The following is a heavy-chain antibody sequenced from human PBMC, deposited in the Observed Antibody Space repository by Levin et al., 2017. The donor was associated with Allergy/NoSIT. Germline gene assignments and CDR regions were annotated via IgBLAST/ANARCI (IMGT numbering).Heavy chain of an antibody. CDR2: INPNSGGT. Sequence: GESLKISCKASGYTFTGYYMHWVRQAPGQGLEWMGWINPNSGGTNYAQKFQGWVTMTRDTSISTAYMELSRLRSDDTAVYYCARDLRSWVVAASGYGMDVWGQGTTVTVSS. CDR3: ARDLRSWVVAASGYGMDV. D-gene: IGHD2-15*01. CDR1: GYTFTGYY. J-gene: IGHJ6*02. V-gene: IGHV1-2*04.